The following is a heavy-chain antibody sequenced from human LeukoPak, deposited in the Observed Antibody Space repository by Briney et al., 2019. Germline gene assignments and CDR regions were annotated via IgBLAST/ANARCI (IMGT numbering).Heavy chain of an antibody. CDR2: ISSSSRTI. D-gene: IGHD3-22*01. J-gene: IGHJ4*02. Sequence: GGSLRLSCAASGFTFSSYTMNWVRQAPGKGLEWVSSISSSSRTIYYADSVKGRFTISRDNAKNSLYLQMNSLRAEDTAVYYCAKDDYYDTSGYRDWGQGTLVTVSS. CDR3: AKDDYYDTSGYRD. CDR1: GFTFSSYT. V-gene: IGHV3-48*01.